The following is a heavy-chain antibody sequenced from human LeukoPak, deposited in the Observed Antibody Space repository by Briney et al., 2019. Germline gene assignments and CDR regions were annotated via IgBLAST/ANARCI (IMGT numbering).Heavy chain of an antibody. CDR3: ARDHHCSGGSCYSVAPINWFDP. D-gene: IGHD2-15*01. V-gene: IGHV1-69*04. Sequence: GASVKVSCKASGGTFSSYAISWVRQAPGQGLEWMGRIIPILGIANYAQKFQGRVTITADKSTSTAYMELSSLRSEDTAVYYCARDHHCSGGSCYSVAPINWFDPWGQGTLVTVSS. J-gene: IGHJ5*02. CDR1: GGTFSSYA. CDR2: IIPILGIA.